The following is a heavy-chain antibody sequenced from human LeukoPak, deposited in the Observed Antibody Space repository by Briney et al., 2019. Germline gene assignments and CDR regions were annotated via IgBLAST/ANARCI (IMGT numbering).Heavy chain of an antibody. J-gene: IGHJ4*02. Sequence: SETLSLTCIVSGGSISSPNYYWSWIRQPAGKRLEWIGRIYASGSTHYSPSLNSRVTISVDTSTNQLSLRLSSVTAADTAVYYCAGAPAGSLDWLSPLDYWGQGTLVTVSS. D-gene: IGHD5-12*01. V-gene: IGHV4-61*02. CDR1: GGSISSPNYY. CDR3: AGAPAGSLDWLSPLDY. CDR2: IYASGST.